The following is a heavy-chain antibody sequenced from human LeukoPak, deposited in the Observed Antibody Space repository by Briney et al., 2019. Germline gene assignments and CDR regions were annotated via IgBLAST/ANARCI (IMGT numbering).Heavy chain of an antibody. J-gene: IGHJ4*02. CDR2: IWYDGSKS. D-gene: IGHD3-3*01. V-gene: IGHV3-33*06. Sequence: GGSLRLSCAASGFTFSDYYMSWIRQAQGKGLEWVAVIWYDGSKSYHADSVQGRFTIFRDNSKNTLYLQMNSLRAEDTAVYYCAKDDTIFGVVIPYYFDYWGQGTLVTVSS. CDR1: GFTFSDYY. CDR3: AKDDTIFGVVIPYYFDY.